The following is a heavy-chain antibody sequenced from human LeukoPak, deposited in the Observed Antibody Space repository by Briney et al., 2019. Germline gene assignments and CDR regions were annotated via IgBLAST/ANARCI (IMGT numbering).Heavy chain of an antibody. D-gene: IGHD2-8*01. CDR2: INPNSGYT. J-gene: IGHJ4*02. CDR1: GYXFTDYY. V-gene: IGHV1-2*02. Sequence: ASVKVSCTSSGYXFTDYYIHWVRQAPGQGLQWMGYINPNSGYTNYAQKFQGRVTMTRDASITTAYMELSRLRSDDTAVYYCARDSGVPPRSTVYDYWGQGTLVTVSS. CDR3: ARDSGVPPRSTVYDY.